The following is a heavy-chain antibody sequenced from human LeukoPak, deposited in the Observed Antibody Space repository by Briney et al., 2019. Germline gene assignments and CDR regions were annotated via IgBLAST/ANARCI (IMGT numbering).Heavy chain of an antibody. V-gene: IGHV3-74*01. CDR2: INFDGSST. CDR1: GFTFSSYW. CDR3: ARRYSGYDYEDY. D-gene: IGHD5-12*01. Sequence: GGSLRLSCAASGFTFSSYWMHWVRQAPGMGLVWVSRINFDGSSTSYADSVKGRFTISRDNAKNTLYLQMNSLRDEDTAVYYCARRYSGYDYEDYWGQGTLVTVSS. J-gene: IGHJ4*02.